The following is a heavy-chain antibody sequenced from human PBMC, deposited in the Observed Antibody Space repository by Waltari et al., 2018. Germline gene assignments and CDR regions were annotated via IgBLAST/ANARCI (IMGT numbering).Heavy chain of an antibody. D-gene: IGHD2-2*01. V-gene: IGHV1-8*02. CDR3: ARAVRDQLLSDP. J-gene: IGHJ5*02. Sequence: QVQLVQSGPEVKKPGASVRVPGRASGSSLTTYDITWVRLAPGQGLEWMGWMNPISGNTGYAQKFQGRVSMTGDPSINTAYMELSGLTIDDTAVYYCARAVRDQLLSDPWGQGTLVAVSS. CDR1: GSSLTTYD. CDR2: MNPISGNT.